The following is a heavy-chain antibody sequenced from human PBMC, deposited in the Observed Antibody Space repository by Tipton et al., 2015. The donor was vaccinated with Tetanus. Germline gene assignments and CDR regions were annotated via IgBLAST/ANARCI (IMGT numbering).Heavy chain of an antibody. D-gene: IGHD5-18*01. CDR1: GGQFISSSFY. CDR3: ARRDRYNTDSFHL. CDR2: IYHSGTT. J-gene: IGHJ3*01. Sequence: TLSLTCTVSGGQFISSSFYFGWIRQPPGKGLEWVGSIYHSGTTYYDPSLNSRANISSFASKNDISLTLTSVTAADTAVYYCARRDRYNTDSFHLWGQGTMVT. V-gene: IGHV4-39*01.